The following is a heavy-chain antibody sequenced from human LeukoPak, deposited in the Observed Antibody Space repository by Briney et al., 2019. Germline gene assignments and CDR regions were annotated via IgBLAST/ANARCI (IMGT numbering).Heavy chain of an antibody. J-gene: IGHJ4*02. CDR2: IYYSGST. CDR3: ASARLGYSGYDHGLAY. CDR1: GGSISSGGYS. V-gene: IGHV4-61*08. D-gene: IGHD5-12*01. Sequence: SETLSLTCAVSGGSISSGGYSWSWIRQPPGKGLEWIGYIYYSGSTNYNPSLKSRVTISVDTSKNQFSLKLSSVTAADTAVYYCASARLGYSGYDHGLAYWGQGTLVTVPS.